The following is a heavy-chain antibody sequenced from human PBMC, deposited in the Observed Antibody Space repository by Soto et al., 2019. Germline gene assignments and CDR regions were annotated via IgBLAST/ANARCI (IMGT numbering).Heavy chain of an antibody. CDR2: VYSTGST. CDR1: GGAITAYY. Sequence: PSERLSITCTVSGGAITAYYWSWIRQPVGEGLQWIGRVYSTGSTNCNPSLRSRVTMSVDTSQNQFFLRLSSVTAADTAVYYCARVEYYDSNNWFDHWGQGILVTVSS. D-gene: IGHD3-22*01. J-gene: IGHJ5*02. V-gene: IGHV4-4*07. CDR3: ARVEYYDSNNWFDH.